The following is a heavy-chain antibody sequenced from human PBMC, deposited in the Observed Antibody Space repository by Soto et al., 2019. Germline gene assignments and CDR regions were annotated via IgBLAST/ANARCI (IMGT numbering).Heavy chain of an antibody. J-gene: IGHJ5*02. Sequence: QVQLQESGPGLVKPSQTLSLTCTVSGGSISSGDYYWSWIRQPPGKGLEWIGYIYYSGNTYYNPSVKSRVTISLDTSKTHFSLKLSSVTAADTAMYYCARVPREMEPTVWFDPWGQGALVTVSA. D-gene: IGHD1-1*01. CDR1: GGSISSGDYY. CDR3: ARVPREMEPTVWFDP. CDR2: IYYSGNT. V-gene: IGHV4-30-4*01.